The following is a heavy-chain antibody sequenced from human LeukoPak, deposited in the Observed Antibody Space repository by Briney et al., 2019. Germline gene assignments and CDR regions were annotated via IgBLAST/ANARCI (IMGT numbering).Heavy chain of an antibody. CDR3: ARELVPLFKATGGWFDP. CDR1: GFTFSTYA. Sequence: TGGSLGLSCAASGFTFSTYAMHWVRQAPGKGLEWVAVISYDGSNKYYADSVKGRFTISRDNSKNTLYLQMNSLRPEDTAVYYCARELVPLFKATGGWFDPWGQGTLVTVSS. CDR2: ISYDGSNK. J-gene: IGHJ5*02. D-gene: IGHD6-6*01. V-gene: IGHV3-30-3*01.